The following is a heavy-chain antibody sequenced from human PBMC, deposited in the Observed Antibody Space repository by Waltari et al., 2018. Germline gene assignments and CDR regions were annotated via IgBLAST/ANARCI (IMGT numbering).Heavy chain of an antibody. CDR2: IIPIVGTA. J-gene: IGHJ3*02. CDR1: GGTFSSYA. D-gene: IGHD2-2*01. Sequence: QVQLVQSGAEVKKPGSSVQVSCKASGGTFSSYAISWVRQAPGQGLEWMGGIIPIVGTANYAQKFQGRVTITADESTSTANMELSSLRSEDTAVYYCAGAGFSVVPAANKDAFDIWGQGTMVTVSS. CDR3: AGAGFSVVPAANKDAFDI. V-gene: IGHV1-69*12.